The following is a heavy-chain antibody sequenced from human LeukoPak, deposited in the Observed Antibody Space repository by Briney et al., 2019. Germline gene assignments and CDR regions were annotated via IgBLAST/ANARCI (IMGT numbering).Heavy chain of an antibody. J-gene: IGHJ4*02. Sequence: GGSLRLSCAASGFTVSSNYMSWVRQAPGKGLEWVAVISYDGSNKYYADSVKGRFTISRDNSKNTLYLQMNTLRAEDTAVYYCARYSPGRSAFDYWGQGTPVTVSS. D-gene: IGHD1-26*01. V-gene: IGHV3-30*03. CDR3: ARYSPGRSAFDY. CDR2: ISYDGSNK. CDR1: GFTVSSNY.